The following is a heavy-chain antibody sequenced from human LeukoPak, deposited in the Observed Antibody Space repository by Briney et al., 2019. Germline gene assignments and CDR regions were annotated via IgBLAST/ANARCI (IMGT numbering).Heavy chain of an antibody. CDR3: ARNASDSGTSYFDY. Sequence: SETVSLTCTVSGGSISSSSYYWGWIRQPPGKGLEWIGSIYYSGSASYNPSLKSRVTVSVDTSKNQFSLKLGSVTAADTAVYYCARNASDSGTSYFDYWGQGTLVAVSS. CDR1: GGSISSSSYY. V-gene: IGHV4-39*01. D-gene: IGHD1-26*01. CDR2: IYYSGSA. J-gene: IGHJ4*02.